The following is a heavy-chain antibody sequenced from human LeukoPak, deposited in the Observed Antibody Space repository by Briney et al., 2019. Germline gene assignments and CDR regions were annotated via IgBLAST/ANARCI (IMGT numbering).Heavy chain of an antibody. CDR1: GFTFSNYE. D-gene: IGHD6-19*01. CDR3: ARGRGSVWSFYDY. J-gene: IGHJ4*02. CDR2: IGSSGSTI. Sequence: PGGSLRLSCAASGFTFSNYEMNWVRQAPGKGLDWVSYIGSSGSTIYYADSVKGRFTISRDNTKNSPYLQMNSPRAEDTAVYYCARGRGSVWSFYDYWGKGTLVSV. V-gene: IGHV3-48*03.